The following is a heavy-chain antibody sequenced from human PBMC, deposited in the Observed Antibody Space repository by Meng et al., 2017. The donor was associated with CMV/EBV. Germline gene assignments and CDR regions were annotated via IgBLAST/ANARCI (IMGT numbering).Heavy chain of an antibody. CDR2: ISSSGSTI. D-gene: IGHD2-2*01. CDR3: ARARVPAAIGAINWFDP. CDR1: GFTFSDYY. V-gene: IGHV3-11*01. J-gene: IGHJ5*02. Sequence: GGSLRLSCAASGFTFSDYYMGWIRQAPGKGLEWVSYISSSGSTIYYADSVKGRFTISRDNAKNSLYLQMNSLRAEGTAVYYCARARVPAAIGAINWFDPWGQGTLVTVSS.